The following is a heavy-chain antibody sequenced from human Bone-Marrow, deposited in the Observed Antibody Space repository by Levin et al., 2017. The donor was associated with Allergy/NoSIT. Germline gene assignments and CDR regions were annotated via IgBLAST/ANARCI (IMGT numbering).Heavy chain of an antibody. J-gene: IGHJ4*02. Sequence: GGSLRLSCAASGFAFSNHGMHWVRQAPGKGLEWVALVSYDGSDKFFAASVKGRFTISKDNSRNTVSLQMASLKVDDTALYFCARDVSFGRSVPSSWVDSWGQGTRVTVSS. D-gene: IGHD2-15*01. CDR1: GFAFSNHG. V-gene: IGHV3-30*03. CDR3: ARDVSFGRSVPSSWVDS. CDR2: VSYDGSDK.